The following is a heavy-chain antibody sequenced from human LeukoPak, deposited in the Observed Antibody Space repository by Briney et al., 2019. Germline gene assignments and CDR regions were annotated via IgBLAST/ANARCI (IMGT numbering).Heavy chain of an antibody. J-gene: IGHJ4*02. CDR2: IIPIFGTA. D-gene: IGHD2-21*02. CDR3: ARGGDPYPFDY. V-gene: IGHV1-69*06. CDR1: GGTFSSYA. Sequence: ASVKVSCKASGGTFSSYAISWVRQAPGQGLEWMGGIIPIFGTANCAQKFQGRVTITADKSTSTAYMELRSLRSDDTAVYYCARGGDPYPFDYWGQGTLVTVSS.